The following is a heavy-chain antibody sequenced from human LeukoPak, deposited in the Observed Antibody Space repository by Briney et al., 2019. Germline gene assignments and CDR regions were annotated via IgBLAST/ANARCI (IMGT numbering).Heavy chain of an antibody. CDR1: GYXFASYW. CDR2: IYPGDSDT. J-gene: IGHJ4*02. CDR3: ARQWGDCSSTSCYSAY. Sequence: GESLKISCNGSGYXFASYWISWVRQMPGKGLGWMGIIYPGDSDTRYSPSFQGQVTISADKSISTAYLQWSSLKASDTAIYHCARQWGDCSSTSCYSAYWGQGTLVTVSS. V-gene: IGHV5-51*01. D-gene: IGHD2-2*01.